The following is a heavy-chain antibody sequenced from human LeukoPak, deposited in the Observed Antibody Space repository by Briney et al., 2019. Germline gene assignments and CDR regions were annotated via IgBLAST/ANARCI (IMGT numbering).Heavy chain of an antibody. V-gene: IGHV3-21*01. J-gene: IGHJ4*02. Sequence: PGGSLRLSCAASGFAFSTYKMSWVRQSPGRGLECVSSLSGSSRYIYYGDSVKGRFTISRDNAKNSLFLQMNSLSPEDTAVYYCARVGAKYEGAYFDIWGQGTLVSVSS. D-gene: IGHD1-26*01. CDR2: LSGSSRYI. CDR3: ARVGAKYEGAYFDI. CDR1: GFAFSTYK.